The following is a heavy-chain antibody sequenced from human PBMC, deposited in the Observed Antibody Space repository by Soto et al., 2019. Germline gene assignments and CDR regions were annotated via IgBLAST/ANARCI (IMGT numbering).Heavy chain of an antibody. CDR1: GFSLSTSGMR. V-gene: IGHV2-70*04. Sequence: SGPTLVNPTQTLTLTCTFSGFSLSTSGMRVSWIRQPPGKALEWLARIDWDDDKFYSTSLKTRLTISKDTSKNQVVLTMTNMDPVDTATYYCARMRKGYSSSWSWFDPWGQGTLVTVSS. D-gene: IGHD6-13*01. CDR2: IDWDDDK. CDR3: ARMRKGYSSSWSWFDP. J-gene: IGHJ5*02.